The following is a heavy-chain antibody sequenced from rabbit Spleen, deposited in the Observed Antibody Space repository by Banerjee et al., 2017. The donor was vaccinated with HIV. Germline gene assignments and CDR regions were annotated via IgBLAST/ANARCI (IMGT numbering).Heavy chain of an antibody. Sequence: QSLEESRGGLVKPGASLTLTCTASGFSFSNKAVMCWVRQAPGKGLEWIGCLYNGDGATWYASWVNGRFTISRSTSLNTVDLRLTNLTAADTATYFCATNAAVISYLPLWGPGTLVTVS. CDR3: ATNAAVISYLPL. CDR1: GFSFSNKAV. D-gene: IGHD4-2*01. V-gene: IGHV1S43*01. CDR2: LYNGDGAT. J-gene: IGHJ4*01.